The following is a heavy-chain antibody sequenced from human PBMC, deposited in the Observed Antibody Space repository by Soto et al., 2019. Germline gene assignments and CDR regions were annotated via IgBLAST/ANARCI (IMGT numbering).Heavy chain of an antibody. D-gene: IGHD3-22*01. V-gene: IGHV4-30-4*01. Sequence: PSETLSLTCTVSGGSISSGDYYWSWIRQPPGKGLEWIGYIYYSGSTYYNPSLKSRVTISVDTSKNQFSLKLSSVTAADTAVYYCARTDYYDSSGYLRWGQGTLVTVSS. CDR2: IYYSGST. CDR1: GGSISSGDYY. CDR3: ARTDYYDSSGYLR. J-gene: IGHJ4*02.